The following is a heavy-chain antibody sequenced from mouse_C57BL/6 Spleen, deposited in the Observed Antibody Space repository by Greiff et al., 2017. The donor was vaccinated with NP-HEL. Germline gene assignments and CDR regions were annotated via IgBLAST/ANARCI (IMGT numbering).Heavy chain of an antibody. D-gene: IGHD2-4*01. CDR1: GYTFTSYW. CDR3: SKTLRQGAWFAY. V-gene: IGHV1-55*01. CDR2: IYPGSGST. Sequence: VQLQQSGAELVKPGASVKMSCKASGYTFTSYWITWVKQRPGQGLEWIGDIYPGSGSTNYNEKFKSKATLTVDTSSSTAYMQLSSLTSEDSAVYYCSKTLRQGAWFAYWGQGTLVTVSA. J-gene: IGHJ3*01.